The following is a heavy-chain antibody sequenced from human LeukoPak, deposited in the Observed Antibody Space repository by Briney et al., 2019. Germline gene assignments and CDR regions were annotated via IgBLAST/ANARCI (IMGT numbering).Heavy chain of an antibody. J-gene: IGHJ4*02. CDR1: GGSISSSSYY. CDR2: IYYSGST. CDR3: ARLGQNYGDSEYYFDY. Sequence: TSETLSLTCTVSGGSISSSSYYWGWIRQPPGKGLEWIGSIYYSGSTNYNPSLKSRVTISVDTSKNQFSLKLSSVTAADTAVYYCARLGQNYGDSEYYFDYWGQGTLVTVSS. D-gene: IGHD4-17*01. V-gene: IGHV4-39*07.